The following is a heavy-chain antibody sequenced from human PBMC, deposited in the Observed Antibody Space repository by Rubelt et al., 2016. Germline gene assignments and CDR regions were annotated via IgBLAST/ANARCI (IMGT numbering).Heavy chain of an antibody. Sequence: IYYSGSTYYNPSLKSRVTISVDTSKNQFSLKLSSVTAADTAVYYCARRNSGWYTPFDYWGQGTLVTVSS. CDR3: ARRNSGWYTPFDY. CDR2: IYYSGST. V-gene: IGHV4-39*01. J-gene: IGHJ4*02. D-gene: IGHD6-19*01.